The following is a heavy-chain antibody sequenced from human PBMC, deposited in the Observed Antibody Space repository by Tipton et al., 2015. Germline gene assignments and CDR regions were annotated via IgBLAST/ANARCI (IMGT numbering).Heavy chain of an antibody. D-gene: IGHD5-24*01. CDR1: GGSFYTYY. CDR2: IYHSGTT. Sequence: TLSLTCSLSGGSFYTYYGTWTRQPPGQGLEWIGEIYHSGTTNYNPSLRGRFTISLRTSKNQLSLKVDSVTAADTAIYYCARGGSPIIEMAYHHYGLDVWGQGTTVTVSS. V-gene: IGHV4-34*01. CDR3: ARGGSPIIEMAYHHYGLDV. J-gene: IGHJ6*02.